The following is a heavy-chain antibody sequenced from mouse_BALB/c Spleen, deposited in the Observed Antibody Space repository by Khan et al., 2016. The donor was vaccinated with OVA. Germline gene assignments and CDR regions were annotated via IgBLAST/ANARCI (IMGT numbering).Heavy chain of an antibody. V-gene: IGHV2-2*02. CDR1: GFSLTTYG. J-gene: IGHJ3*01. CDR2: IWSGGST. D-gene: IGHD1-3*01. Sequence: LQQSGPGLVQPSQSLSITYTVSGFSLTTYGVHWVRQSPGKGLEWLGVIWSGGSTDYNAAFISRLNISQDNSKSQAFFKMNRKEAKDKAIYESARNKDNEEGLAYGGQGKKVTV. CDR3: ARNKDNEEGLAY.